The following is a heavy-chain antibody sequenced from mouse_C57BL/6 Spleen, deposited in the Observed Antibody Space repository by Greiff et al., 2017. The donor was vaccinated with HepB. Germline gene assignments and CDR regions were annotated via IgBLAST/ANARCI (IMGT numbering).Heavy chain of an antibody. D-gene: IGHD1-1*01. V-gene: IGHV1-56*01. CDR3: ARGSTVVARGYFDY. CDR1: GYTFTSHW. CDR2: IFPGSGST. Sequence: VQRVESGPELVRPGASVKISCKAPGYTFTSHWMQWVRQRPGQGLEWIGEIFPGSGSTYYNEKFKGKATLTVDTSSSTAYMQLSSLTSEDSAVYFCARGSTVVARGYFDYWGQGTTLTVSS. J-gene: IGHJ2*01.